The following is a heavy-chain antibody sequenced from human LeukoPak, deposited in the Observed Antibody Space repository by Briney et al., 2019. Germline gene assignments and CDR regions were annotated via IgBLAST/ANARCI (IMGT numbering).Heavy chain of an antibody. Sequence: GGSLRLSCAASGFTFSSYWMHWVRQAPGKGLVWVSRINSDGSSKSYADSVKGRFTISRGNAKNTLYLQMSSLRAEDTAVYYCARAYVVTPPDYWGQGTLVTVSS. CDR1: GFTFSSYW. CDR2: INSDGSSK. V-gene: IGHV3-74*01. CDR3: ARAYVVTPPDY. D-gene: IGHD3-22*01. J-gene: IGHJ4*02.